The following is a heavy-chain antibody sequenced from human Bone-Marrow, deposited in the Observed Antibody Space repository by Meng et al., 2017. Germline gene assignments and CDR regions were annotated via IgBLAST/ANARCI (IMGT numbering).Heavy chain of an antibody. Sequence: QGELQESGPGRVNPSGTLSLTCAVSGGSISSSNWWSWVRQPPGKGLEWIGEIYHSGSTNYNPSLKSRVTISVDKSKNQFSLKLSSVTAADTAVYYCARARGIAVAEPWDYWGQGTLVTVSS. V-gene: IGHV4-4*02. J-gene: IGHJ4*02. CDR2: IYHSGST. CDR1: GGSISSSNW. CDR3: ARARGIAVAEPWDY. D-gene: IGHD6-19*01.